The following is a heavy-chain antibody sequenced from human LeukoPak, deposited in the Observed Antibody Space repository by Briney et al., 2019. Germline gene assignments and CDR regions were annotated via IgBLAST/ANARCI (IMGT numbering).Heavy chain of an antibody. V-gene: IGHV3-21*01. J-gene: IGHJ3*02. CDR2: ISSSSSYI. CDR1: GFTFSSYS. Sequence: GGSLRLSCAASGFTFSSYSMNWVRQAPGKGLEWVSSISSSSSYIYYADSVKGRFTISRDNAKNSLYLQMNSLRAEDTAVYYCARVGASMIVAFDIWGQGTMVTVSS. D-gene: IGHD3-22*01. CDR3: ARVGASMIVAFDI.